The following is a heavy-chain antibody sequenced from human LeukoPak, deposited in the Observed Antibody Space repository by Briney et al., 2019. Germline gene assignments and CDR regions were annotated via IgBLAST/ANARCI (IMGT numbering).Heavy chain of an antibody. J-gene: IGHJ4*02. D-gene: IGHD1-26*01. Sequence: GGSLRLSCAASGFTFSSYSMNWVRQAPGKGLEWFSSISSSSSYIYYADSVKGRFTISRDNAKNSLYLQMNSLRAEDTAVYYCARDESIAGPTTAGYWGQGTLVSVSS. CDR3: ARDESIAGPTTAGY. CDR1: GFTFSSYS. V-gene: IGHV3-21*01. CDR2: ISSSSSYI.